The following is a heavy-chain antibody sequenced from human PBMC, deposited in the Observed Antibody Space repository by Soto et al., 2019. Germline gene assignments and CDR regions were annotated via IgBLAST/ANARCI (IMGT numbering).Heavy chain of an antibody. V-gene: IGHV3-23*01. J-gene: IGHJ6*03. CDR3: AGRYCTNGVCYTNYYYYIDV. CDR2: ITTSGGNT. Sequence: GGSLRLSCAASGFTFSTYAMSWVRQAPGKGLEWVSTITTSGGNTYYADSVQGRFTISRDNSKNTLYLQMNSLRAEDTAVYYCAGRYCTNGVCYTNYYYYIDVWGKGTTVTVS. D-gene: IGHD2-8*01. CDR1: GFTFSTYA.